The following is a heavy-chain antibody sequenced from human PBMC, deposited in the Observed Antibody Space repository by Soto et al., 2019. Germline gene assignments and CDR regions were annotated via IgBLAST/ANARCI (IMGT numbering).Heavy chain of an antibody. V-gene: IGHV2-5*02. CDR1: GFSLSTSGAA. CDR2: IYWDGDK. D-gene: IGHD3-3*01. J-gene: IGHJ5*02. Sequence: QINLIESGPTLVKPTQTLTLTCTFSGFSLSTSGAAVGWVRQPPGRALEWPALIYWDGDKRYNASLGNRLTITKDTSMNQVVLTLTNVDPADTATYYCAHRATITIFGLIIDNGIWFDPWGQGTRVIVSS. CDR3: AHRATITIFGLIIDNGIWFDP.